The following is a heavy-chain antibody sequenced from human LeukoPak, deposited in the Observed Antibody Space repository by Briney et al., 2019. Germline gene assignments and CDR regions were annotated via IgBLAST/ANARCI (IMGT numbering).Heavy chain of an antibody. Sequence: GGSLTPACAVSGFTFSAYWIHWVRQPQGKGLVWVSRVKYDGSTTTYADSVKGRLTISRANAKNILYLQMNSLRVEDTAVYYCARDLGWLLVEYWGQGTLVTVSS. CDR2: VKYDGSTT. V-gene: IGHV3-74*01. CDR1: GFTFSAYW. D-gene: IGHD3-9*01. J-gene: IGHJ4*02. CDR3: ARDLGWLLVEY.